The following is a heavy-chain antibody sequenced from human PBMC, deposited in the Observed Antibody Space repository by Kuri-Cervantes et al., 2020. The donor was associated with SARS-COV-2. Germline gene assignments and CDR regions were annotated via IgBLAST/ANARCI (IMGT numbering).Heavy chain of an antibody. CDR3: ARHYDFWSGYGAWFDP. CDR2: IYTSGST. CDR1: GGSISSYY. V-gene: IGHV4-4*07. J-gene: IGHJ5*02. Sequence: SETLSLTCTVSGGSISSYYWSWIRQPAGKGLEWIGRIYTSGSTNYNPSLKSRVTMSVDTSKNQFSLKLSSVTAADTAVYYCARHYDFWSGYGAWFDPWGQGTLVTVSS. D-gene: IGHD3-3*01.